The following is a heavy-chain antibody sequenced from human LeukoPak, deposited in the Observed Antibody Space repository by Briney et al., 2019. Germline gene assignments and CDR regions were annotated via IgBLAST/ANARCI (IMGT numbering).Heavy chain of an antibody. J-gene: IGHJ6*02. CDR3: ARDPANAEALWFGGGGMDV. CDR2: IYYDGST. D-gene: IGHD3-10*01. V-gene: IGHV4-39*07. Sequence: PSETLSLTCTVSGGSISSNNYYWTWIRQPPGKGLEWIGSIYYDGSTYYNPSLKSRVTISVDTSKNQFSLKLSSVTAADTAVYYCARDPANAEALWFGGGGMDVWGQGTTVTVSS. CDR1: GGSISSNNYY.